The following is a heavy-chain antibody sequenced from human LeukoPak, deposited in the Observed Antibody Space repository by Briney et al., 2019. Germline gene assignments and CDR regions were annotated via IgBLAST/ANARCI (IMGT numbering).Heavy chain of an antibody. CDR2: IYPATGAT. CDR1: GYTLTDYY. CDR3: ASVTYSSPSSWDY. J-gene: IGHJ4*02. V-gene: IGHV1-2*02. Sequence: ASVTVSCKASGYTLTDYYLHWVRQAPGQGLEWMGWIYPATGATEYSRGFQGRVTMTRATSISTAYMELTRLTSDDTAVYYCASVTYSSPSSWDYWGQGTLVSVSS. D-gene: IGHD1-26*01.